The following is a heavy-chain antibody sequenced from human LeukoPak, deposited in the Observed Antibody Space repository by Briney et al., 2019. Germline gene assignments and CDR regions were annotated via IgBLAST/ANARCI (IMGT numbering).Heavy chain of an antibody. CDR2: IYYSGST. CDR3: EKVSSFLAVAGMGALFDY. J-gene: IGHJ4*02. Sequence: SETLSLTCTVSGGSISSGGYYWSWIRQHPGKGLEWIGYIYYSGSTYYNPSLKSRVTISVDTSKNQFSLKLSSVTAADTAVYYCEKVSSFLAVAGMGALFDYWGQGTLVTVSS. CDR1: GGSISSGGYY. D-gene: IGHD6-19*01. V-gene: IGHV4-31*03.